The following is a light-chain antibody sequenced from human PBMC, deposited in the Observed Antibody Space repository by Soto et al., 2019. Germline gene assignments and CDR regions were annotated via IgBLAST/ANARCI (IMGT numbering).Light chain of an antibody. J-gene: IGKJ3*01. CDR2: DAS. CDR1: QSVSSN. CDR3: QQYNSYLLT. Sequence: EIVMTQSPATLSVSPGERATLSCRASQSVSSNLAWYQQKPGQAPRLLIYDASTRATGIPARFSGSGSGTEFALTISSLQSDDFATYYCQQYNSYLLTFGPGTTVDIK. V-gene: IGKV3-15*01.